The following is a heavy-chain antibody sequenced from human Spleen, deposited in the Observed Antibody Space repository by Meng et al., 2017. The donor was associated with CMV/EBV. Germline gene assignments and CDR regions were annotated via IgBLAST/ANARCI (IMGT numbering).Heavy chain of an antibody. CDR2: ISYDGTNK. Sequence: LSLTCAASRFTFSSYAIHWVRQAPGKGLEWVAVISYDGTNKYYADSVKGRFTISRDNSRNTLYLQMNSLRADDTAVYFCARGSVGLGIAARKTHDSFDMWGQGTMVTVSS. CDR1: RFTFSSYA. V-gene: IGHV3-30*04. D-gene: IGHD6-6*01. CDR3: ARGSVGLGIAARKTHDSFDM. J-gene: IGHJ3*02.